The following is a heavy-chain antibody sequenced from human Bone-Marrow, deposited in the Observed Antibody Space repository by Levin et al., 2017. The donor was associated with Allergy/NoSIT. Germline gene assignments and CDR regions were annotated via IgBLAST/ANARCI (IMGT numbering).Heavy chain of an antibody. V-gene: IGHV3-73*01. D-gene: IGHD3-22*01. CDR1: GFIFSASA. CDR3: SRPYRNSSGYYDF. Sequence: LGESLKISCAASGFIFSASAIHWVRQTSGKGLEWVGRIRSKTSSYATAYAASMKGRFTISRDDSENTAYLQMNSLKAEDTAVYYCSRPYRNSSGYYDFWGQGTLVTVSS. CDR2: IRSKTSSYAT. J-gene: IGHJ4*02.